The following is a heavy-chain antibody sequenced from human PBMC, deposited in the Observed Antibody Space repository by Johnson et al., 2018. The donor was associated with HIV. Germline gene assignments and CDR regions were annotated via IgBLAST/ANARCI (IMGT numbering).Heavy chain of an antibody. D-gene: IGHD6-6*01. CDR3: ARGRTFDYSNSRAPPGGGFDI. Sequence: VPLVESGGGVVQPGKSLRLSCAPSGFVFNNFALHWVRQAPGKGLEWVALISNDGTNTYYADSVKGRFTISRDNSKNTLYLQMNSLRAEDSAVYYCARGRTFDYSNSRAPPGGGFDIWGQGTMVTVSS. V-gene: IGHV3-30*04. CDR1: GFVFNNFA. J-gene: IGHJ3*02. CDR2: ISNDGTNT.